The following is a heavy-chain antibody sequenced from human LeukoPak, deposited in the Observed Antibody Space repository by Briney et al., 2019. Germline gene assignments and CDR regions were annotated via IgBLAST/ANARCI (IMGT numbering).Heavy chain of an antibody. CDR1: GGSISSNSYY. CDR3: ARPFRGGSSSSIAFDI. Sequence: PSETLSLTCTVSGGSISSNSYYWAWIRQPPGKGLEWIGSIYYSGSTYYNPSLKSRVTISVDTSKNQFSLKLSSVTAADTAVYYCARPFRGGSSSSIAFDIWGQGTMVTVSS. V-gene: IGHV4-39*01. J-gene: IGHJ3*02. D-gene: IGHD3-10*01. CDR2: IYYSGST.